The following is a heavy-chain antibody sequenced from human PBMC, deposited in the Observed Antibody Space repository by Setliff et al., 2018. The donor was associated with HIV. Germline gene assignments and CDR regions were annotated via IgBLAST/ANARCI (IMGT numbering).Heavy chain of an antibody. CDR2: INPNSGGT. J-gene: IGHJ6*02. CDR3: ASDLDIVVVVAATEYGMDV. CDR1: GYTFTGYY. D-gene: IGHD2-15*01. Sequence: GASVKVSCKASGYTFTGYYMHWVRQAPGQGLEWMGWINPNSGGTNYAQKFQGRVTMTRDTSISTAYMELSRLRSDDTAVYYCASDLDIVVVVAATEYGMDVWGQGTTVTVS. V-gene: IGHV1-2*02.